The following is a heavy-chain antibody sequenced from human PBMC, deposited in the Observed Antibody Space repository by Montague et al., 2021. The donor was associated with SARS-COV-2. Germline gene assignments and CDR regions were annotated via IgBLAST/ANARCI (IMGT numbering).Heavy chain of an antibody. J-gene: IGHJ4*02. CDR3: ARGNYDNSCHYPAYYFDN. V-gene: IGHV3-48*03. Sequence: SLRLSCAASGFTFSSYEMNWVRQAPGKGLEWVSDINSGGITMYYAGSVKGRFTISRDNAKNSLYLQMNSLRAEDTAVYYCARGNYDNSCHYPAYYFDNWGQGTLVTFSS. CDR2: INSGGITM. D-gene: IGHD3-22*01. CDR1: GFTFSSYE.